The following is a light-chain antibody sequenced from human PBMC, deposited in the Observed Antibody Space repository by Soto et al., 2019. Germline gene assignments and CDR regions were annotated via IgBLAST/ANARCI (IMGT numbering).Light chain of an antibody. CDR2: VVK. V-gene: IGLV2-23*02. CDR3: CSFAGGHTWV. CDR1: NSDIGNYNF. Sequence: QSVLTQPASVSGSPGQSITISCTGTNSDIGNYNFVSWYQQHPGKAPKLMISVVKKRPSGVSNRFSGSKSGNTASLTISGLQTEDEADYYCCSFAGGHTWVFGGGTKLTVL. J-gene: IGLJ3*02.